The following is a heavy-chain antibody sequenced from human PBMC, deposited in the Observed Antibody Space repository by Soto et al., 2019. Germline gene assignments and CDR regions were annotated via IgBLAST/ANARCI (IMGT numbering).Heavy chain of an antibody. J-gene: IGHJ4*02. CDR1: GYTFTSYD. CDR2: MNPNSGTT. Sequence: QVQLVQSGAEVKKPGASMKVSCKASGYTFTSYDITWVRQAAGQGLEWMGWMNPNSGTTGYAQKCQGGVTMTRDSAINTAYKELSRMSSEDTAVYYCARGPSDYDAVWGNFRFRGSDYWGQGSLVTVSS. CDR3: ARGPSDYDAVWGNFRFRGSDY. D-gene: IGHD3-16*02. V-gene: IGHV1-8*01.